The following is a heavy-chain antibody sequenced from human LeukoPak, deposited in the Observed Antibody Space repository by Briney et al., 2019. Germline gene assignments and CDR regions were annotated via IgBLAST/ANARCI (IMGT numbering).Heavy chain of an antibody. CDR3: ARDYYESSGYYEDCFDP. D-gene: IGHD3-22*01. J-gene: IGHJ5*02. CDR2: ISADNGNT. Sequence: GASVKVSCKASGYTFTDYHIHWVRQAPGQGLEWMGWISADNGNTKYAQKLQGRVTMTTDTSTSTVYMELRSLRSDDTAVYYCARDYYESSGYYEDCFDPWGQGTLVTVSS. CDR1: GYTFTDYH. V-gene: IGHV1-18*04.